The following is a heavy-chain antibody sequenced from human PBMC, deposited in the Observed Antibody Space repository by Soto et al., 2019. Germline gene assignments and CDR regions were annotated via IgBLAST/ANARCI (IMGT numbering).Heavy chain of an antibody. Sequence: SETLSLTCTVSGGSISSSSYYWGWIRQPPGKGLEWIGSIYYSGSTYYNPSLKSRVTISVDTSKNQFSLKLSSVTAAETAVYYCARHFLAYDFWSGYQDYFDYWGQGTLVTVSS. J-gene: IGHJ4*02. CDR1: GGSISSSSYY. CDR3: ARHFLAYDFWSGYQDYFDY. V-gene: IGHV4-39*01. D-gene: IGHD3-3*01. CDR2: IYYSGST.